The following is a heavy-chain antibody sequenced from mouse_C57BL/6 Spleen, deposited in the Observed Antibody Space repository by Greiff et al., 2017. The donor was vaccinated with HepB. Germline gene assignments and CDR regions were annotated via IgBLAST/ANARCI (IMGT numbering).Heavy chain of an antibody. Sequence: QVQLQQSGAELVKPGASVKMSCKASGYTFTSYWITWVKQRPGQGLEWIGDIYPGSGSTNYNEKFKSKATLTVDTSSSTAYMQLSSLTSEDSAVYYCARDYYGSSPWPFDVWGTGTTVTVSS. CDR2: IYPGSGST. D-gene: IGHD1-1*01. V-gene: IGHV1-55*01. CDR1: GYTFTSYW. CDR3: ARDYYGSSPWPFDV. J-gene: IGHJ1*03.